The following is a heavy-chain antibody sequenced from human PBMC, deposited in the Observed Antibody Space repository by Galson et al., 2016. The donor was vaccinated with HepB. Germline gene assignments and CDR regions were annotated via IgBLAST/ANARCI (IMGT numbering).Heavy chain of an antibody. CDR3: ARAGPMSHRILGLSRTQRGFTYGCAVFDL. D-gene: IGHD5-18*01. J-gene: IGHJ5*02. V-gene: IGHV3-7*03. CDR1: TFTFGGYC. Sequence: SLRLSCAASTFTFGGYCMSWVRQAPGKGLEWVTTIKQDESEKYYVDSVRGRFTVSRDNPKSSLYLQMHSLRDEDTAVYYCARAGPMSHRILGLSRTQRGFTYGCAVFDLWGQGMLVTVSS. CDR2: IKQDESEK.